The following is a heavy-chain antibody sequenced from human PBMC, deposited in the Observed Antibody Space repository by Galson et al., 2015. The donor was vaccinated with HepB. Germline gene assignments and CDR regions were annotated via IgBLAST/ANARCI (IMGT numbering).Heavy chain of an antibody. CDR2: INPNSGGT. Sequence: SVKVSCKASGYTFTGYYMHWVRQAPGQGLEWMGWINPNSGGTNYAQKFQGRVTMARDTSISTAYMELSRLRSDDTAVYYCARGAAAHAGYFDYWGQGTLVTVSS. CDR3: ARGAAAHAGYFDY. J-gene: IGHJ4*02. D-gene: IGHD6-13*01. CDR1: GYTFTGYY. V-gene: IGHV1-2*02.